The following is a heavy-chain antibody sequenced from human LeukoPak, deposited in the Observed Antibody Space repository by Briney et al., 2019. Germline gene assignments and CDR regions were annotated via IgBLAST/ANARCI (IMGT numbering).Heavy chain of an antibody. CDR3: AGLGEGVRPDYGSGNKDNWFDP. J-gene: IGHJ5*01. D-gene: IGHD3-10*01. CDR2: INPNSGGT. CDR1: GYTFTSYG. Sequence: ASVKVSCKASGYTFTSYGISWVRQAPGQGLEWMGWINPNSGGTNYAQKFQGRVTMTRDTSISTAYMELSRLRSDDTAVYYCAGLGEGVRPDYGSGNKDNWFDPWGQGTLVTVSS. V-gene: IGHV1-2*02.